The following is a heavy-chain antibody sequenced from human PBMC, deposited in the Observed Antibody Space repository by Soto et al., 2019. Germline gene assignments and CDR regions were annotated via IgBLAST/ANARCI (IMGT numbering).Heavy chain of an antibody. CDR3: ARDPGMTRYCSSTSCYGYYYYGMDV. CDR1: GGTFSSYA. V-gene: IGHV1-69*06. D-gene: IGHD2-2*01. J-gene: IGHJ6*02. CDR2: IIPIFGTA. Sequence: QVQLVQSGAEVKKPGSSVKVSCKASGGTFSSYAISWVRQAPGQGLEWMGGIIPIFGTANYAQKFQGRVTITADKSTSTAYMELSSLRSEDTAVYYCARDPGMTRYCSSTSCYGYYYYGMDVWGQGTTVTVSS.